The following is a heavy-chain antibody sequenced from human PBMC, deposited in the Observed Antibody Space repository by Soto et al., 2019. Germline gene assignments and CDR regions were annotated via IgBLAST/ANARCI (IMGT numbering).Heavy chain of an antibody. CDR3: ASVKSWAVSP. V-gene: IGHV3-23*01. D-gene: IGHD3-10*01. CDR1: GLTFNNFA. CDR2: ISGGARTT. J-gene: IGHJ5*02. Sequence: EVHLLESGGGLVRPGGSLRLSCAASGLTFNNFAMSWVRQAPGKGLEWVSTISGGARTTDYADSVKGRFTISRDNAKNSLYLQMNSLRVEDTAMYYCASVKSWAVSPWGQGTLVTVSS.